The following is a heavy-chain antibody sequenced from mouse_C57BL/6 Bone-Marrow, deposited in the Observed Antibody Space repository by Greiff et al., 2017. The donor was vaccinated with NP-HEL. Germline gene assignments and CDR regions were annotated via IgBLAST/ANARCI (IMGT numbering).Heavy chain of an antibody. CDR2: ISSGSSTI. CDR3: ARPDDYYAMDY. V-gene: IGHV5-17*01. Sequence: EVQLQESGGGLVKPGGSLKLSCAASGFTFSDYGMHWVRQAPEKGLEWVAYISSGSSTIYYADTVKGRFTISRDNAKNTLFLQMTSLRSEDTAMYYCARPDDYYAMDYWGQGTSVTVSS. CDR1: GFTFSDYG. J-gene: IGHJ4*01.